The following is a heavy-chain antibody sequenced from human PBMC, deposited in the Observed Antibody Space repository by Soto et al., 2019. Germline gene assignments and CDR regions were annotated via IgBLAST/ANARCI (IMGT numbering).Heavy chain of an antibody. V-gene: IGHV3-48*02. CDR3: ARDRERYSGYDFQDYPGTVDY. CDR2: ISSSSSTI. D-gene: IGHD5-12*01. Sequence: EVQLVESGGGLVQPGGSLRLSCAASGFTFSSYSMNWVRQAPGKGLEWVSYISSSSSTIYYADSVKGRFTISRDNAKNSLYLQMNSLRDEDTAVYYCARDRERYSGYDFQDYPGTVDYWGQGTLVTVSS. CDR1: GFTFSSYS. J-gene: IGHJ4*02.